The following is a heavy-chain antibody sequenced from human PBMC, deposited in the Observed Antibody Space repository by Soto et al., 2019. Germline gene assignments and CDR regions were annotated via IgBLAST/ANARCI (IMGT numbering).Heavy chain of an antibody. CDR3: TRDLDYGGNSEDFDI. CDR2: IYPDDSRT. Sequence: GESLKISCKGSEVSFTTYWIAWVRQMPGEGLKWMGIIYPDDSRTTYSPSFQGQVTISADKSINTAYLQWSSLKASDTAMYYCTRDLDYGGNSEDFDIWGQGTRVTVSS. CDR1: EVSFTTYW. D-gene: IGHD4-17*01. J-gene: IGHJ3*02. V-gene: IGHV5-51*01.